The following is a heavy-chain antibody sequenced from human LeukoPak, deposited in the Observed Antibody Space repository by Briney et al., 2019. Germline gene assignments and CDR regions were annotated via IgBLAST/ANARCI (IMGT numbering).Heavy chain of an antibody. CDR3: VKGFSHPTSSLNY. V-gene: IGHV3-23*01. Sequence: GGSLRLSCAASGFTFSNYAMMWVRQAPGKRLEWVSSITGSGDGTYYADSVRGRFTISRDNSENTLYLQLNSLGADDTAVYFCVKGFSHPTSSLNYGGKGTLVTVS. D-gene: IGHD3-10*01. CDR1: GFTFSNYA. J-gene: IGHJ4*02. CDR2: ITGSGDGT.